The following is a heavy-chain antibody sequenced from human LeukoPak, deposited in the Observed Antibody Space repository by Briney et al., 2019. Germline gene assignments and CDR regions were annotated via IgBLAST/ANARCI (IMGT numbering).Heavy chain of an antibody. CDR3: ARDRRGVDTAMALYGMDV. J-gene: IGHJ6*02. CDR1: GYTFTGYY. CDR2: INPNSGGT. V-gene: IGHV1-2*02. D-gene: IGHD5-18*01. Sequence: ASVKVSCKASGYTFTGYYMHWVRQAPGQGLEWMGWINPNSGGTNYAQKFQGRVTMIRDTSISTAYMELSSLRSEDTAVYYCARDRRGVDTAMALYGMDVWGQGTTVTVSS.